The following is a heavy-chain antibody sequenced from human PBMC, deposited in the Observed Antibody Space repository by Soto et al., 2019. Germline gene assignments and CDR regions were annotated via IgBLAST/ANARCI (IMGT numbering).Heavy chain of an antibody. CDR2: IYPGDSDT. D-gene: IGHD6-13*01. V-gene: IGHV5-51*01. CDR1: GDSFTSYW. J-gene: IGHJ3*02. CDR3: AIMYSSSWSGPDTPLHI. Sequence: PGESLKISWKGSGDSFTSYWSGWVRQMPGKGLEWMGIIYPGDSDTRYSPSFQGQVTISADKSISTAYLQWSSLKASDTAMYYCAIMYSSSWSGPDTPLHIWGQATMVTVSS.